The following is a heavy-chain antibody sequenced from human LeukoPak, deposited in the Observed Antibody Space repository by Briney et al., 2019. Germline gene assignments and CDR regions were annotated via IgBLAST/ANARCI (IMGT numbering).Heavy chain of an antibody. CDR3: AKGSRSGMKYYFDY. Sequence: PGGSLRLSCAASGFTFSSYSMNWVRQAPGKGLEWVSYISSSSSTIYYADSVKGRFTISRDNTKNSLYLQMNSLRAEDTALYYCAKGSRSGMKYYFDYWGQGTLVTVST. J-gene: IGHJ4*02. CDR1: GFTFSSYS. D-gene: IGHD3-10*01. CDR2: ISSSSSTI. V-gene: IGHV3-48*04.